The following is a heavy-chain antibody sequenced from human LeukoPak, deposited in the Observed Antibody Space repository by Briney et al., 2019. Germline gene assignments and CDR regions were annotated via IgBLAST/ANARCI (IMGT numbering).Heavy chain of an antibody. CDR2: IYSGGGT. J-gene: IGHJ4*02. V-gene: IGHV3-66*01. CDR3: ARESRQWLVLGGVDY. D-gene: IGHD6-19*01. CDR1: GFTVSSNY. Sequence: GGSLRLSCAASGFTVSSNYMSWVRQAPGKGLEWVSTIYSGGGTYYVDSVKGRFTVSSDNAKNSLYLQMNSLRAEDTAVYYCARESRQWLVLGGVDYWGQGTLVTVSS.